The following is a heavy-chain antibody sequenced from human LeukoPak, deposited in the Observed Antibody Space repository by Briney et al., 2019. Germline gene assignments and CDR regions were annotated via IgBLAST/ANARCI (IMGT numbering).Heavy chain of an antibody. Sequence: GGSLRLSCAASGFTFSAYDMHWVRQATGRGLEWVSGIGTAGDTYYPGSVKGRFTVSRENAKNSLYLQMNSLTTGDTAVYYCARGLPYYYDSSGDFDAFDIWGQGTVVTVSS. CDR3: ARGLPYYYDSSGDFDAFDI. D-gene: IGHD3-22*01. CDR1: GFTFSAYD. V-gene: IGHV3-13*04. CDR2: IGTAGDT. J-gene: IGHJ3*02.